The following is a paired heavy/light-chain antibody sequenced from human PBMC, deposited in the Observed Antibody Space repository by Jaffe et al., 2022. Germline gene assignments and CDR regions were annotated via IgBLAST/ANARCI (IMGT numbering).Light chain of an antibody. Sequence: SYELTQPPSVSVSPGQTASITCSGDKLGDKYACWYQQKPGQSPVLVIYQDSKRPSGIPERFSGSNSGNTATLTISGTQAMDEADYYCQAWDSSTAYVVFGGGTKLTVL. V-gene: IGLV3-1*01. CDR3: QAWDSSTAYVV. CDR1: KLGDKY. CDR2: QDS. J-gene: IGLJ2*01.
Heavy chain of an antibody. CDR2: IIPIFGTA. CDR3: AITMVRGVKYYYYYYYMDV. V-gene: IGHV1-69*05. D-gene: IGHD3-10*01. CDR1: GGTFSSYA. J-gene: IGHJ6*03. Sequence: QVQLVQSGAEVKKPGSSVKVSCKASGGTFSSYAISWVRQAPGQGLEWMGGIIPIFGTANYAQKFQGRVTITTDESTSTAYMELSSLRSEDTAVYYCAITMVRGVKYYYYYYYMDVWGKGTTVTVSS.